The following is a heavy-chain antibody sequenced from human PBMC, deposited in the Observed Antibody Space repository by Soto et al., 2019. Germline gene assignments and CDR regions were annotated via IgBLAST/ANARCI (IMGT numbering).Heavy chain of an antibody. Sequence: QVQLQESGPGLVKPSQTLSLTCTVSGGSISSGGYYWSWIRQHPGKGLEWIGYINYSGSTYYNPSLKSRVTISVDTSKNQFSLKLSSVTAADTAVYYCARARRGYGDYPDDWGQGTLVTVSS. CDR1: GGSISSGGYY. D-gene: IGHD4-17*01. CDR2: INYSGST. CDR3: ARARRGYGDYPDD. J-gene: IGHJ4*02. V-gene: IGHV4-31*03.